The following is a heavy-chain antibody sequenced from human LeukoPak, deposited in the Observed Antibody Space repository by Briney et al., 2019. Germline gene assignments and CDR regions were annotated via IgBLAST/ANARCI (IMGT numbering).Heavy chain of an antibody. D-gene: IGHD2-15*01. CDR3: TRLPCSGGSCYWFDP. V-gene: IGHV3-49*04. CDR1: GFTFGDYA. J-gene: IGHJ5*02. CDR2: IRSKAYGGTT. Sequence: GGSLRLSCTASGFTFGDYAMSWVRQAPGKGLEWAGFIRSKAYGGTTEYAASVKGRFTISRDDSKSIAYLQMNSLKTEDTAVYYCTRLPCSGGSCYWFDPWGQGTLVTVSS.